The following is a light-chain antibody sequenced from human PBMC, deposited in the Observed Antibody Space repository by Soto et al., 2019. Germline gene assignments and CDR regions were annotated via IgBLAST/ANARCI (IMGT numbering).Light chain of an antibody. J-gene: IGKJ4*01. CDR3: QQFSSYPLT. CDR2: GAS. CDR1: QSVSNN. Sequence: EIVLTQSPATLSVSPGERAALSCRASQSVSNNLAWYQQKPGQPPRLLIFGASSRATGIPDRFSGGGSGTDFTLTISRLEPEDFAVYYCQQFSSYPLTFGGGTKVDIK. V-gene: IGKV3-20*01.